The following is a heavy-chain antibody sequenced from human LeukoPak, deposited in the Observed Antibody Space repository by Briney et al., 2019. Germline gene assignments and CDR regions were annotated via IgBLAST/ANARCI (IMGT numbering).Heavy chain of an antibody. CDR3: ARAAAGWAFDI. Sequence: ASVKVSCKASGFTLINYYMNWVRQAPGQGLEWMGMINPGGGDTTYAQKFQGSVTMTTDLSTTTVYMELRSLRSVDTAVYYCARAAAGWAFDIWGQGTMVTVYS. D-gene: IGHD6-19*01. J-gene: IGHJ3*02. V-gene: IGHV1-46*01. CDR1: GFTLINYY. CDR2: INPGGGDT.